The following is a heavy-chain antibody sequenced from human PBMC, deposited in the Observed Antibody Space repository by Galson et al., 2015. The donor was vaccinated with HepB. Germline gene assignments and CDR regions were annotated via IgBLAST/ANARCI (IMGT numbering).Heavy chain of an antibody. Sequence: SLRLSCAASGFSFSTYWMSWVRQAPEKGLEWVANIRHDGSDISYVDSVRGRFTISRDNAYNSLYLQMNSLRAEDTAVYYCARERAAINSWYTGYFFDSWGQGTLVTVSS. CDR1: GFSFSTYW. CDR2: IRHDGSDI. D-gene: IGHD2-15*01. CDR3: ARERAAINSWYTGYFFDS. J-gene: IGHJ4*02. V-gene: IGHV3-7*01.